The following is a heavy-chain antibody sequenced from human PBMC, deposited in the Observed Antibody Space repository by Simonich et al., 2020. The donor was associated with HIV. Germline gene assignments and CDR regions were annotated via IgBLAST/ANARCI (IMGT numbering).Heavy chain of an antibody. CDR1: GGSFSSYS. CDR2: VYHSETT. CDR3: ARHHELGMGWFDP. J-gene: IGHJ5*02. Sequence: QVQLQQWGAGRLKPSETLSLTCAVYGGSFSSYSWSGVRQPPGKGLEWIGEVYHSETTNYNPSLKSRVTISVDTSKNQFSLKLSSVTAADTAVYYCARHHELGMGWFDPWGQGTLVTVSS. D-gene: IGHD7-27*01. V-gene: IGHV4-34*01.